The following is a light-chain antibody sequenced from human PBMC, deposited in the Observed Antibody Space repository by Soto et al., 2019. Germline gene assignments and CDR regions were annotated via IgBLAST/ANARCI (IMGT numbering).Light chain of an antibody. J-gene: IGKJ1*01. V-gene: IGKV3-20*01. CDR3: QQYGSSGT. CDR1: QSVSNNY. CDR2: GAS. Sequence: EIVLTQSPGTLSQSPGERATLCCRASQSVSNNYLAWYQQKPGQAPRLLIYGASNRATGIPDRFSGSGSGTDFTLTISRLEPEDFAVYYCQQYGSSGTFGQGTKVEIK.